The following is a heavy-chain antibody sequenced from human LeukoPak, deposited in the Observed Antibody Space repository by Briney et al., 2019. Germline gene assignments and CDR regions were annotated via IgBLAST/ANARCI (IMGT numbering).Heavy chain of an antibody. V-gene: IGHV3-11*04. CDR2: ISSSGSTI. J-gene: IGHJ4*02. Sequence: KPGGSLRLSCAASGFTFSDYYMSWIRQAPGKGPEWVSYISSSGSTIYYADSVKGRFTISRDNAKNSLYLQMNSLRAEDTAVYYCARGPSYGSGSYRPYYFDYWGQGTLVTVSS. CDR3: ARGPSYGSGSYRPYYFDY. CDR1: GFTFSDYY. D-gene: IGHD3-10*01.